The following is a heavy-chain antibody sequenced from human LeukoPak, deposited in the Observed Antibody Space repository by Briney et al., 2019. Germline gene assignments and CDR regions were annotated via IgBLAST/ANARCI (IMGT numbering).Heavy chain of an antibody. CDR2: IYYNGST. V-gene: IGHV4-39*01. Sequence: PSETLSLTCTVSGGSISSSSYYWGWIRQPPGNGLEWIGSIYYNGSTYYNPSLKRRVTISVDTSKNQFSLKLSSVTAADTAVYYCAGLGILGYDILTGYYIDWFDPWGQGTLVTVSS. D-gene: IGHD3-9*01. CDR1: GGSISSSSYY. J-gene: IGHJ5*02. CDR3: AGLGILGYDILTGYYIDWFDP.